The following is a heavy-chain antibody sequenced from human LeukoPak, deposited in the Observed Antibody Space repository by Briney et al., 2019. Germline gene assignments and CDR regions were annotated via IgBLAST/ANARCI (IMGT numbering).Heavy chain of an antibody. CDR1: GGTFSSYA. CDR3: ARGYGGNEIDY. D-gene: IGHD4-23*01. Sequence: SVKVSCKASGGTFSSYAISWVRQAPEQGLEWMGGIIPIFGTANYAQKFQGRVTITADESTSTAYMELSSLRFEDAAVYYCARGYGGNEIDYWGQGTLVTVSS. CDR2: IIPIFGTA. J-gene: IGHJ4*02. V-gene: IGHV1-69*13.